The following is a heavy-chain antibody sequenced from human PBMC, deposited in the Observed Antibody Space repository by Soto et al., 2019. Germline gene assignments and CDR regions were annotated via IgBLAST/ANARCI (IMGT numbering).Heavy chain of an antibody. D-gene: IGHD3-3*01. CDR2: ISSSSSYI. CDR1: GFTFSSYS. V-gene: IGHV3-21*01. J-gene: IGHJ4*02. CDR3: AREPYDFWSGYYPALFDY. Sequence: GGSLRLSCAASGFTFSSYSMNWVRQAPEKGLEWVSSISSSSSYIYYADSVKGRFTISRDNAKNSLYLQMNSLRAEDTAVYYCAREPYDFWSGYYPALFDYWGQGTLVTVSS.